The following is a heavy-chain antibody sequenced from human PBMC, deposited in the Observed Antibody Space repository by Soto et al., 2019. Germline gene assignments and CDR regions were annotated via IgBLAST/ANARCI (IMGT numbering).Heavy chain of an antibody. CDR2: ISYDGSNK. CDR3: AKDLHGMDV. J-gene: IGHJ6*02. Sequence: VQLVESGGGVVQPGRSLRLSCAASGFTFSSYGMHWVRQAPGKGLEWVAVISYDGSNKYYADSVKGRFTISRDNSKNTLYLQMNSLRAEDTAVYYCAKDLHGMDVWGQGTTVTVSS. V-gene: IGHV3-30*18. CDR1: GFTFSSYG.